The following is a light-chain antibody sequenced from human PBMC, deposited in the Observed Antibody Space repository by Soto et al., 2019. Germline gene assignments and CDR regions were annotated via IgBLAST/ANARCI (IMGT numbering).Light chain of an antibody. CDR1: QSVNSY. V-gene: IGKV3-11*01. CDR3: QQRSNWPPYT. J-gene: IGKJ2*01. CDR2: DAS. Sequence: EIVLTQSPATLSLSPGERATLSCRASQSVNSYLAWYQQKPGQAPRILIYDASNTGTGIPARLSGNGSGTYFTLTISSLEPEDFAVYDCQQRSNWPPYTFGQGTKLEIK.